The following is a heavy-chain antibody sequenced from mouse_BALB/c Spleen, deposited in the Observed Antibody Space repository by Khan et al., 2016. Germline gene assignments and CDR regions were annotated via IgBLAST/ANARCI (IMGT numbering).Heavy chain of an antibody. CDR3: ARRGNYDGFYFDY. Sequence: EVKLLESGPGLVKPSQSLSLTCTVTGFSITSDYAWNWIRQFPGNKLEWMGYIRYSGGTSYNPSLKSRISITRDTSKNQFFLQLNSVTTEDTATYYCARRGNYDGFYFDYWGQGTTLTVSS. J-gene: IGHJ2*01. CDR1: GFSITSDYA. D-gene: IGHD2-4*01. CDR2: IRYSGGT. V-gene: IGHV3-2*02.